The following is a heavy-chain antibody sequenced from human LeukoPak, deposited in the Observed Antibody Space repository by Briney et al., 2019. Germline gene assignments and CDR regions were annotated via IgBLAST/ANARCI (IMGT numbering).Heavy chain of an antibody. D-gene: IGHD3-16*02. Sequence: GASVKVSCKASGYTFTSYGISWVRQAPGQGLEWMGWISAYNGNTNYAQKLQGRVTMTTDTSTSTAYMELRSLRSDDTAVYYYARDEYDYVWGSYRLIDYWGQGTLVTVSS. J-gene: IGHJ4*02. CDR3: ARDEYDYVWGSYRLIDY. V-gene: IGHV1-18*01. CDR1: GYTFTSYG. CDR2: ISAYNGNT.